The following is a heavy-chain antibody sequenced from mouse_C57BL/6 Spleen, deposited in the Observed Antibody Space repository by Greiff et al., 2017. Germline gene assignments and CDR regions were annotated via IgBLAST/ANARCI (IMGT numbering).Heavy chain of an antibody. J-gene: IGHJ4*01. D-gene: IGHD1-1*01. Sequence: VKLQQSGAELVRPGASVKLSCKASGYTFTDYYINWVKQRPGQGLEWIARIYPGSGNTYYNEKFKGKATLTAEKSSSTAYMQLSSLTSEDSAVYFCARWDYGSSLYYYAMDYWGQGTSVTVSS. CDR3: ARWDYGSSLYYYAMDY. CDR2: IYPGSGNT. V-gene: IGHV1-76*01. CDR1: GYTFTDYY.